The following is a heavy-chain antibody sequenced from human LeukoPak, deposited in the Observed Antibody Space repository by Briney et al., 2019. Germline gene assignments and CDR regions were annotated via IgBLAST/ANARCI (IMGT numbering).Heavy chain of an antibody. CDR1: VCTFTSYD. Sequence: GASVKVSCKASVCTFTSYDINWVRQATRQGLEWMGWMNPNSLNTGYAQKFQGRVTITSNTSISTAYMYLSSLRSEDTAVYYCARAESRSWSYYYYYMDVWGKGTTVTVSS. V-gene: IGHV1-8*03. D-gene: IGHD6-13*01. CDR2: MNPNSLNT. CDR3: ARAESRSWSYYYYYMDV. J-gene: IGHJ6*03.